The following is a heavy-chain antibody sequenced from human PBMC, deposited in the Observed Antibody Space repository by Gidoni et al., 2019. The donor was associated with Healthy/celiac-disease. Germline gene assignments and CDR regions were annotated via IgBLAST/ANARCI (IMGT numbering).Heavy chain of an antibody. D-gene: IGHD3-22*01. J-gene: IGHJ4*02. CDR2: ISYDGSNK. CDR3: ARDLYYYDSSGYYDY. Sequence: QVQLVESGGGVVQPGRSVRLSWAASGFTFSSYAMHWVRQAPGKGLEWVAVISYDGSNKYYADSVKGRFTISRDNSKNTLYLQMNSLRAEDTAVYYCARDLYYYDSSGYYDYWGQGTLVTVSS. V-gene: IGHV3-30*04. CDR1: GFTFSSYA.